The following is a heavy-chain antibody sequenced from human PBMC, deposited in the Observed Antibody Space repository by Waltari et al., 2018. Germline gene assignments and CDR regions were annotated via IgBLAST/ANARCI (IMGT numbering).Heavy chain of an antibody. CDR3: ARGPSLAVAGTTFDY. D-gene: IGHD6-19*01. Sequence: QVQLQQWGAGLLKPWEALYLTCAVYGGSLSGYYWGLLHQPPGKGLEWIGEINHSGSTNYNPSLKSRVTISLDTSKNQFSLKLSSVTAADTAVYYCARGPSLAVAGTTFDYWGQGTLVTVSS. J-gene: IGHJ4*02. CDR2: INHSGST. CDR1: GGSLSGYY. V-gene: IGHV4-34*01.